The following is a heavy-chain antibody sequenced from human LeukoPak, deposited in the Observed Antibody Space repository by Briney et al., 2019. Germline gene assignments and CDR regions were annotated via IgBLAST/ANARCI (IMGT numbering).Heavy chain of an antibody. CDR3: ARDRNVVGADFDS. CDR2: VSFDGTNN. CDR1: GFIFDNFE. Sequence: GGSLRLSCAASGFIFDNFEINWVGQAPGKGREGVSIVSFDGTNNFYADSVKGRFIVSRDSSNNTVYLHMNSLRPDDTAVYFCARDRNVVGADFDSWGQGTLVTVSS. D-gene: IGHD2-15*01. V-gene: IGHV3-30*03. J-gene: IGHJ5*01.